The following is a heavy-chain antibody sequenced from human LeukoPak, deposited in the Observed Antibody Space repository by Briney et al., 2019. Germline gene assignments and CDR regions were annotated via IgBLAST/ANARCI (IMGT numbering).Heavy chain of an antibody. V-gene: IGHV3-30*01. J-gene: IGHJ5*02. D-gene: IGHD3-22*01. CDR2: VSYDGRAS. CDR3: ARDRINMMVLVHDSGLDL. Sequence: PGRSLRLSCAVSGFTLSEYGIHWVRQAPGKGLEWVAVVSYDGRASYYADSVNGRFTISRDISSDTVSLQLNSLRVEDTAVYFCARDRINMMVLVHDSGLDLWGQGTLVTVSS. CDR1: GFTLSEYG.